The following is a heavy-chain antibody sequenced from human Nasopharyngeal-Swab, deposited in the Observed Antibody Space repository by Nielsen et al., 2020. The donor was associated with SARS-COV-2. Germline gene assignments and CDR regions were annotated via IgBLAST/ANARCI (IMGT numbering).Heavy chain of an antibody. J-gene: IGHJ3*02. Sequence: LRLSCTVSGGSISSGGYYWSWIRQHPGKGLEWIGYIYYSGSTYYNPSLKSRVTISVDTSKNQFSLKLSSVTAADTAVYYCARDQAGATWAPGAFYIWGQGAIVPVSS. CDR2: IYYSGST. CDR3: ARDQAGATWAPGAFYI. V-gene: IGHV4-31*03. CDR1: GGSISSGGYY. D-gene: IGHD1-26*01.